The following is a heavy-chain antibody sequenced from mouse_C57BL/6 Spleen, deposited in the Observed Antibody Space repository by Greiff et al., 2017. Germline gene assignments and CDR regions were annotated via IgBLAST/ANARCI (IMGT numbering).Heavy chain of an antibody. CDR2: IDPSDSET. V-gene: IGHV1-52*01. D-gene: IGHD2-5*01. CDR1: GYTFTSYW. CDR3: ARGSNYVDWYFDV. J-gene: IGHJ1*03. Sequence: QVQLQQPGAELVRPGSSVKLSCKASGYTFTSYWMHWVKQRPIQGLEWIGNIDPSDSETHYNQKFKDKATLTVDKSSSTAYMQLSSLTSEDSAVYYCARGSNYVDWYFDVWGTGTTVTVSS.